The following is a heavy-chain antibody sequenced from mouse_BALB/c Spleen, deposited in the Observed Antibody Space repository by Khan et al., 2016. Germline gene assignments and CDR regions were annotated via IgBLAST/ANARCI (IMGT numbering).Heavy chain of an antibody. D-gene: IGHD2-1*01. CDR3: ARHIYYGNYYAMDY. V-gene: IGHV5-12*02. CDR2: ISNGGGST. CDR1: GFTFSDYY. Sequence: EVELVESGGGLVQPGGSLKLSCATSGFTFSDYYMYWVRQTPEKRLEWVAYISNGGGSTYYPDTVKGRFTISRDHAKNTLYLQMSRLKSEDTAMYYCARHIYYGNYYAMDYWGQGTSVTVSS. J-gene: IGHJ4*01.